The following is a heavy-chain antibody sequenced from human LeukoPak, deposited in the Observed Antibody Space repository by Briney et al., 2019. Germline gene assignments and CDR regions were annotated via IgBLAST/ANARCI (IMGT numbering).Heavy chain of an antibody. CDR2: INPSGGDA. CDR1: GYTFTSYY. CDR3: ARMIHSGRYFYYFDY. J-gene: IGHJ4*02. Sequence: ASVKVSRKASGYTFTSYYMHWVRQAPGQGLEWMGIINPSGGDASYAQKFQGRVTMTRDMSTSTVYMELSSLRSEDTAVYYCARMIHSGRYFYYFDYWGQGTLVTVSS. V-gene: IGHV1-46*01. D-gene: IGHD1-26*01.